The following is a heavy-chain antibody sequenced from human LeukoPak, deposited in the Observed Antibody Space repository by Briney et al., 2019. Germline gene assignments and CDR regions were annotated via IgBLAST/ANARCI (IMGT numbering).Heavy chain of an antibody. V-gene: IGHV4-31*03. CDR2: IYYSGNT. J-gene: IGHJ5*02. Sequence: PSQTLSLTCTVSGGSISSGDYHWSWIRQHPGKGLEWIGYIYYSGNTYYNPSLKSRLTMSIDTSKNQFSLKLSSVTAADTAVYYCASYGGSVGSDWLDPWGQGALVTVSS. D-gene: IGHD3-10*01. CDR3: ASYGGSVGSDWLDP. CDR1: GGSISSGDYH.